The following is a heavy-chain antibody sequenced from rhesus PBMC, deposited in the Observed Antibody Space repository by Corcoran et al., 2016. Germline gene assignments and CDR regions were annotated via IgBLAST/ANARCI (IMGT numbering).Heavy chain of an antibody. V-gene: IGHV3S22*01. Sequence: EVQLVESGGGLVQPGGSLRLSCAASGFTFSDYSMTWVRPAPGKGSEWVGCKRRKRNGGTTEDAAAVKGRFTNSIDDSKSIATLQMNSLKTEDTAMYYWARGEIGSTVLAYWGQGVLVTVSS. D-gene: IGHD5-12*01. J-gene: IGHJ4*01. CDR3: ARGEIGSTVLAY. CDR1: GFTFSDYS. CDR2: KRRKRNGGTT.